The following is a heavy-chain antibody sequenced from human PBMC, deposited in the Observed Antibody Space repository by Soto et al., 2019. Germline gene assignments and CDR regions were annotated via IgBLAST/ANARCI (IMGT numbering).Heavy chain of an antibody. CDR1: GDSVSSNIAS. CDR3: ARGAHYYNGMDF. CDR2: TYYRSKWYN. J-gene: IGHJ6*02. Sequence: SQTLSLTCAISGDSVSSNIASWNWIRQSPSRGLEWLGRTYYRSKWYNEYVVSVKSRMTINPDTSKNQFSLQLNSVTPEDTAVYYCARGAHYYNGMDFWGQGTTVTVSS. V-gene: IGHV6-1*01.